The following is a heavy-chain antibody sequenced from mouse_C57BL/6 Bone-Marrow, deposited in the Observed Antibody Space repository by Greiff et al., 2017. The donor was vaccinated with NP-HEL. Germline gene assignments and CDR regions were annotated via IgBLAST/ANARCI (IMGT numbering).Heavy chain of an antibody. CDR1: GYTFTSYW. D-gene: IGHD1-1*02. CDR3: ARSRRGYGGLDY. CDR2: IHPNSGST. V-gene: IGHV1-64*01. J-gene: IGHJ2*01. Sequence: VQLQQSGAELVKPGASVKLSCKASGYTFTSYWMHWVKQRPGQGLEWIGMIHPNSGSTNYNEKFKSKATLTVDKSSSTAYMQLSSLTSEDSAVYYCARSRRGYGGLDYWGQGTTLTVSS.